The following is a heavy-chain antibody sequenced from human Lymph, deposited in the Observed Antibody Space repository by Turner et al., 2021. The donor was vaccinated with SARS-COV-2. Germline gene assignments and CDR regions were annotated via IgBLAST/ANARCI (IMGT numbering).Heavy chain of an antibody. J-gene: IGHJ3*02. CDR1: GFTFSTYA. D-gene: IGHD1-26*01. CDR2: ISYDGFNK. V-gene: IGHV3-30*04. CDR3: ARGSGSYLSAFDI. Sequence: QVQLVESGGGVVQPGGSRRLSGAASGFTFSTYAIHWVRQAPGKGLEWVAVISYDGFNKYYSDSVKGQFTISRDNSKNTLYLQMSSLRAEDTAVYYCARGSGSYLSAFDIWGQGTMVTVSS.